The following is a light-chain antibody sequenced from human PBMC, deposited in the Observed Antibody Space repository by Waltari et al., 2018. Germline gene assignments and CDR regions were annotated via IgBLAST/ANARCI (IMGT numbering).Light chain of an antibody. CDR1: ERIGAW. J-gene: IGKJ1*01. CDR3: QQYNDYWT. Sequence: DIQMTQSPSTLSASVGTRVTITCRASERIGAWLAWDQQKPGKVPKLLIFKASTLESGVPSRFSGSGSGTEFTLTISSLQPDDFATYYCQQYNDYWTFGQGTNVEMK. CDR2: KAS. V-gene: IGKV1-5*03.